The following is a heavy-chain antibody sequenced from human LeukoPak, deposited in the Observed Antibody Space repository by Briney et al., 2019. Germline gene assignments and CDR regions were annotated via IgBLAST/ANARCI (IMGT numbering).Heavy chain of an antibody. CDR3: ARVGSSGLDY. CDR2: ISSSGSTI. D-gene: IGHD6-13*01. CDR1: GFTFSSYE. V-gene: IGHV3-48*03. J-gene: IGHJ4*02. Sequence: GGSLRLSCAASGFTFSSYEMNCVRQAPGKGLEWVSYISSSGSTIYYADSVKGRFTISRDNAKNSLYLQMNSLRAEDTAVYYCARVGSSGLDYWGQGTLVTVSS.